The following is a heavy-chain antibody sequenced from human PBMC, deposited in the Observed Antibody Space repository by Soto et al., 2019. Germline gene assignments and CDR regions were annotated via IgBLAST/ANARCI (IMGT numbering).Heavy chain of an antibody. CDR2: IYYNGNT. V-gene: IGHV4-59*11. Sequence: QVQLQESGPGLVKPSETLSLTCTVSGGSISNHYWSWIRQPPGKGLESMWYIYYNGNTNYNPPLKSRVTMYQDTSKNQASLKLSSVTAADTAVDYCPIANWYSEYWGKATLVTLPS. CDR1: GGSISNHY. J-gene: IGHJ4*02. D-gene: IGHD2-21*02. CDR3: PIANWYSEY.